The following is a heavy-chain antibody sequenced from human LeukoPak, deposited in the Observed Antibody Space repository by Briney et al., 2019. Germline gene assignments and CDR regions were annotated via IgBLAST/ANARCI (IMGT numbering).Heavy chain of an antibody. CDR1: GYTFTSYD. V-gene: IGHV1-8*01. Sequence: GASVKVSCKASGYTFTSYDINWVRQATGQGLEWMGWMNPNSGNTGYAQKFQGRVTMTRNTSISTAYMELSSLRSEDTAVYYCVRALRGGYGNLYYFNYWGQGTLVTVSS. J-gene: IGHJ4*02. CDR3: VRALRGGYGNLYYFNY. D-gene: IGHD5-12*01. CDR2: MNPNSGNT.